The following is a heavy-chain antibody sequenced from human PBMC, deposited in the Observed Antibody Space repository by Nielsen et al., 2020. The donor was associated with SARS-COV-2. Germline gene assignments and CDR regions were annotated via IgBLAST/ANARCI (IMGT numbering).Heavy chain of an antibody. CDR2: IDPSDSYT. CDR3: ARQFRAAAGLGRFDP. Sequence: GGSLRLSCKGSGYSFTSYWISWVRQMPGKGLEWMGRIDPSDSYTNYSPSFQGHVTISADKSISTAYLQWSSLKASDTAMYYCARQFRAAAGLGRFDPWGQGTLVTVSS. V-gene: IGHV5-10-1*01. J-gene: IGHJ5*02. CDR1: GYSFTSYW. D-gene: IGHD6-13*01.